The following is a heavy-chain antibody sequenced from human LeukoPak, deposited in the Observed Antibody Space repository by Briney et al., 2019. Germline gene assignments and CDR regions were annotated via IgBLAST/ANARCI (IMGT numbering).Heavy chain of an antibody. CDR3: ARGMRAWYSSSSYDY. D-gene: IGHD6-13*01. CDR2: ISSSGSTI. J-gene: IGHJ4*02. Sequence: GGSLRLSCAASGFTFSKMNWVRQAPGKGLEWVSYISSSGSTIYYADSVKGRFTISRDNAKNSLYLQVNSLRAEDTAVYYCARGMRAWYSSSSYDYWGQGTLVTVSS. V-gene: IGHV3-48*03. CDR1: GFTFSK.